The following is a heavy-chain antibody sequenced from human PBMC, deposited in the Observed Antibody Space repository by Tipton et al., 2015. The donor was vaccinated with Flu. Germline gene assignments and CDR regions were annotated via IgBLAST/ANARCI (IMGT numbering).Heavy chain of an antibody. J-gene: IGHJ2*01. Sequence: LRLSCTVSGGSVSSGDYYWSWIRQPPGKGLEWIGYIYYIGSTYYNPSLKSRVTISLDKSKNQFSLKLSSVTAADTAVYYCARMEWTVTTPRYFDLWGRGTLVTVSS. CDR1: GGSVSSGDYY. D-gene: IGHD4-17*01. CDR3: ARMEWTVTTPRYFDL. V-gene: IGHV4-31*02. CDR2: IYYIGST.